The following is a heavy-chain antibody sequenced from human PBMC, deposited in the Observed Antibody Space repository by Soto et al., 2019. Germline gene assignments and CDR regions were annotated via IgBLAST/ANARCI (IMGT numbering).Heavy chain of an antibody. Sequence: PXXSLSLSCAASGFTFRSYWVHWVPQAPGKGLVWVSRINSDGSSTSYADSVRGRFTISRDNAKNTLYLQMNSLRAEDTAVYYCANQYSSSWNSVFDYWGQGTLVTVSS. CDR2: INSDGSST. CDR1: GFTFRSYW. CDR3: ANQYSSSWNSVFDY. V-gene: IGHV3-74*01. D-gene: IGHD6-13*01. J-gene: IGHJ4*02.